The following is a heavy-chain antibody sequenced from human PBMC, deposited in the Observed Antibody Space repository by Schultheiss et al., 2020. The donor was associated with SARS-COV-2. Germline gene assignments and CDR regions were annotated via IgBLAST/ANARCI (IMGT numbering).Heavy chain of an antibody. J-gene: IGHJ3*02. CDR1: GFTVSSNY. Sequence: GGSLRLSCAASGFTVSSNYMSWVRQAPGKGLEWVSVIYSGGSTYYADSVKGRFTISRDNSKNTLYLQMNSLRAEDTAVYYCARVPRGRWLQSSDDAFDIWGQGTMVTVSS. CDR3: ARVPRGRWLQSSDDAFDI. CDR2: IYSGGST. V-gene: IGHV3-66*01. D-gene: IGHD5-24*01.